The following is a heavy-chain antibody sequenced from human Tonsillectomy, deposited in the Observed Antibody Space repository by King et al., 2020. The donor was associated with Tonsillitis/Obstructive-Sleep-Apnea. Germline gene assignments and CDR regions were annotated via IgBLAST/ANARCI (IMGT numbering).Heavy chain of an antibody. Sequence: DVQLVESGGGLVQPGGSLRLSCAASGFTFSSYAMHWVRQAPGKGLEYVSAISSNGGSTYYANSVKGRFTISRDNSKNTLYLQMGSLRAEDMAVYYCARDTVDGYYKYYYYYGMDVWGQGTTVTVSS. D-gene: IGHD3-22*01. CDR3: ARDTVDGYYKYYYYYGMDV. V-gene: IGHV3-64*01. CDR1: GFTFSSYA. CDR2: ISSNGGST. J-gene: IGHJ6*02.